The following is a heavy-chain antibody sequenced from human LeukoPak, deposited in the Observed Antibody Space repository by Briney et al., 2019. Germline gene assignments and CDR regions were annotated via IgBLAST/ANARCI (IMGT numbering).Heavy chain of an antibody. CDR3: AKTIAVAGPYFDY. V-gene: IGHV3-23*01. CDR2: ISGSGGST. D-gene: IGHD6-19*01. J-gene: IGHJ4*02. Sequence: GGSLRLSCAASGFTVSSNYMSWVRQAPGKGLEWVSTISGSGGSTYYADSVKGRFTISRDNSKNTLYLQMNSLRAEDTAVYYCAKTIAVAGPYFDYWGQGTLVTVSS. CDR1: GFTVSSNY.